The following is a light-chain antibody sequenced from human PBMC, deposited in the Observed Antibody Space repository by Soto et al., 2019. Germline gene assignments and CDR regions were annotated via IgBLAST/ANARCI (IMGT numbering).Light chain of an antibody. CDR1: QSVSSSY. CDR3: QQYGSSLWT. CDR2: GAS. Sequence: EIVLTQSPDTLSLSPGETATLSCGASQSVSSSYLAWYQQKPGQAPRLLIYGASSRATGIPDRFSGSGSGTDFTLTISRLEPEDFAVYYCQQYGSSLWTFGQGTKVDIK. V-gene: IGKV3-20*01. J-gene: IGKJ1*01.